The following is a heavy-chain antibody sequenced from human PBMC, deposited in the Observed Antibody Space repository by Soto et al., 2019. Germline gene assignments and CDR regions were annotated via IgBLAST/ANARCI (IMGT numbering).Heavy chain of an antibody. D-gene: IGHD2-2*01. CDR1: GFTFSSYG. CDR3: AREVCSSTSCFFDNWFDP. J-gene: IGHJ5*02. CDR2: IWYDGSNK. Sequence: GGSLSLSCAASGFTFSSYGMHWVRQAPGKGLEWVAVIWYDGSNKYYADSVKGRFTISRDNSRNTLYLQMNSLRAEDTAVYYCAREVCSSTSCFFDNWFDPWGQGTLVTVSS. V-gene: IGHV3-33*01.